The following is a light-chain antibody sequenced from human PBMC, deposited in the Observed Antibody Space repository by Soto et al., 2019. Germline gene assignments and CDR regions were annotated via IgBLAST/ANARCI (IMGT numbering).Light chain of an antibody. V-gene: IGLV2-14*03. CDR1: SKDVGGYDF. Sequence: QSALTQPASVSGSPGQSITISCTGTSKDVGGYDFVSWFQQYPGKAPKVVIYDDIDRPSGVSNRFSGSKSGNTASLTISGRQADEEADYYCGSYTARGTCLFGGGTKLTVL. CDR2: DDI. CDR3: GSYTARGTCL. J-gene: IGLJ2*01.